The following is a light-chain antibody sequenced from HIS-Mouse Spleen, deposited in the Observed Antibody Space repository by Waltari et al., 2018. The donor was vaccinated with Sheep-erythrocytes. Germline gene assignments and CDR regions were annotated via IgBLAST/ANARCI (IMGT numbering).Light chain of an antibody. Sequence: QSALTQPASVSGSPGQSITNSCTGTSSDVGSDNLFSWYQHHPGKAPKLMIYEGSNRPSGVSNRFSGSKSGNTASLTISGLQAEDEADYYCCSYAGSSTPWVFGGGTKLTVL. V-gene: IGLV2-23*01. CDR2: EGS. J-gene: IGLJ3*02. CDR3: CSYAGSSTPWV. CDR1: SSDVGSDNL.